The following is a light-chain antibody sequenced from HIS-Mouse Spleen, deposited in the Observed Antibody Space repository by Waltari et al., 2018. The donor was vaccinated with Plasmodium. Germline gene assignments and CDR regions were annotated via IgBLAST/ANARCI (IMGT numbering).Light chain of an antibody. J-gene: IGKJ1*01. CDR1: QSISSD. CDR3: QQSYSTPWT. V-gene: IGKV1-39*01. Sequence: DIQMTQSPSSLSASVGDRVTLTCRASQSISSDLNWYQQKPGKAPKLLIYAASSLQSGVPSRFSGSGSGTDFTLTISSLQPEDFATYYCQQSYSTPWTFGQGTKVEIK. CDR2: AAS.